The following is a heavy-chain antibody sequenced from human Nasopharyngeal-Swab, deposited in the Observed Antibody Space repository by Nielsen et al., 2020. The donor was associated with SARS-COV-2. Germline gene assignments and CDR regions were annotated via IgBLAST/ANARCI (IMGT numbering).Heavy chain of an antibody. Sequence: VKVSCKASGGTFSSYAISWVRQAPGQGLEWMGGIIPIFGTANYAQKFQGRVTITADKSTSTAYMELSSLRSEDTAVYYCASEIAAAGTSYYFDYWGQGTLVTVSS. D-gene: IGHD6-13*01. J-gene: IGHJ4*02. CDR2: IIPIFGTA. CDR1: GGTFSSYA. V-gene: IGHV1-69*06. CDR3: ASEIAAAGTSYYFDY.